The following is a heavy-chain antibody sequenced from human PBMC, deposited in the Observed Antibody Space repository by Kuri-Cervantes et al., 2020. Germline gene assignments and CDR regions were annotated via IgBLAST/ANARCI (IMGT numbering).Heavy chain of an antibody. CDR2: ISSSSSTI. D-gene: IGHD5-24*01. CDR1: GFTLSHYN. Sequence: GGSLRLSWAPSGFTLSHYNMDWVRQAPGKGLEWVSYISSSSSTIYYADSVKGRFTISTDSAKNSLFLQMNSLRAEDTGVYYCAREGDGYSVNYFDFWGQGTLVTVSS. J-gene: IGHJ4*02. V-gene: IGHV3-48*01. CDR3: AREGDGYSVNYFDF.